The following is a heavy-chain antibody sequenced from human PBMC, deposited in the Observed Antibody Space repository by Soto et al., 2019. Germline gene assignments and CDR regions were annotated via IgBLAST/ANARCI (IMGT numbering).Heavy chain of an antibody. D-gene: IGHD4-17*01. CDR3: ANQVGPFSYGAAQGAFDI. V-gene: IGHV3-23*01. CDR1: GFTFSSYA. Sequence: PGGSLRLSCAASGFTFSSYAMSWVRQAPGKGLEWVSAISGSGGSTYYADSVKGRFTISRDNSKNTLYLQMNSLRAEDTAVYYCANQVGPFSYGAAQGAFDIWGQGTMVTVSS. CDR2: ISGSGGST. J-gene: IGHJ3*02.